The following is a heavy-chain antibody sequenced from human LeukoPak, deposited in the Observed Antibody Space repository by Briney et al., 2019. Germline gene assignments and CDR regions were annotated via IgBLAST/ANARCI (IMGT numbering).Heavy chain of an antibody. J-gene: IGHJ4*02. CDR3: ASATVATTMTW. CDR2: IIPIFGTA. Sequence: VASVKVSCKASGGTFSSYAISWVRQAPGQGLEWMGRIIPIFGTANYVQKFQGRVTITTDESTSTAYMELSSLRSEDTAVYYCASATVATTMTWWGQGTLVTVSS. D-gene: IGHD5-12*01. CDR1: GGTFSSYA. V-gene: IGHV1-69*05.